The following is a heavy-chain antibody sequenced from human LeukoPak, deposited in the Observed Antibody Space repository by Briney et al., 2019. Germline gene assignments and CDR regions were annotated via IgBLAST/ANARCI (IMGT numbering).Heavy chain of an antibody. J-gene: IGHJ4*02. CDR1: GYTFSNYG. CDR2: ISAHNGNT. CDR3: ARESYCSGGNCYSGAGDY. Sequence: ASVKASCKASGYTFSNYGITWVRQAPGQGLEWMGWISAHNGNTKYAQNLQGRVTMATDTSTSTAYMELRRLTSDDTAVYYCARESYCSGGNCYSGAGDYWGQGTLVSVSS. D-gene: IGHD2-15*01. V-gene: IGHV1-18*01.